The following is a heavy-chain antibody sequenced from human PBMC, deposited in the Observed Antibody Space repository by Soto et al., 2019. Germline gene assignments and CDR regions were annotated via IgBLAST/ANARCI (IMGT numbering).Heavy chain of an antibody. CDR3: ARDCGGSCLGGY. J-gene: IGHJ4*02. CDR2: IYYSGST. CDR1: GGSISSGGYY. V-gene: IGHV4-31*03. D-gene: IGHD2-15*01. Sequence: PSETLSLTCTVSGGSISSGGYYWSWIRQHPGKGLEWIGYIYYSGSTYYDPSLKSRVTISVDTSKNQFSLKLSSVTAADTAVYYCARDCGGSCLGGYWGQGTLVTVSS.